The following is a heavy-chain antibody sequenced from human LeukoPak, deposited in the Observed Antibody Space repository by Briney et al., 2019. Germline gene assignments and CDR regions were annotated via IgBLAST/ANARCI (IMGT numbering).Heavy chain of an antibody. V-gene: IGHV3-48*03. Sequence: GGSLRLSCAASGFTFSSYEMNWVRQAPGKGLEWVSYISSSGSTIYYADSVKGRFTISRDNAKNSLYLQMNSLRAEDTAVYYCARDVPAYCGGDCPNPYWGQGTPATVSS. CDR2: ISSSGSTI. D-gene: IGHD2-21*02. CDR1: GFTFSSYE. J-gene: IGHJ4*02. CDR3: ARDVPAYCGGDCPNPY.